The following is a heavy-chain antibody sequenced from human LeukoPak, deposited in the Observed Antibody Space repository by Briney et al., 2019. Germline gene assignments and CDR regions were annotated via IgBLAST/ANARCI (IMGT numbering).Heavy chain of an antibody. CDR3: ARAAVHDYGDYFDY. Sequence: PGGSLRLSCAASGFTVSSNYMSWVRQAPGKGLEWVSSISSSSSYIYYADSVKGRFTISRDNAKNSLYLQMNSLRAEDTAVYYCARAAVHDYGDYFDYWGQGTLVTVSS. CDR2: ISSSSSYI. CDR1: GFTVSSNY. J-gene: IGHJ4*02. V-gene: IGHV3-21*01. D-gene: IGHD4-17*01.